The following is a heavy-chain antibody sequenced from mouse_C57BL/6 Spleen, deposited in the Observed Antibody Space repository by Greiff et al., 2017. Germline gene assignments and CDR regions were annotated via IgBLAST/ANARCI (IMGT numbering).Heavy chain of an antibody. D-gene: IGHD1-1*01. CDR2: ISSGSSTI. J-gene: IGHJ2*01. Sequence: EVQLQQSGGGLVKPGGSLKLSCAASGFTFSDYGMHWVRQAPEKGLEWVAYISSGSSTIYYADTVKGRFTISRDNAKNTLFLQMTSLRSEDTAMYYCARDYAFDYWGQGTTLTVSS. CDR1: GFTFSDYG. V-gene: IGHV5-17*01. CDR3: ARDYAFDY.